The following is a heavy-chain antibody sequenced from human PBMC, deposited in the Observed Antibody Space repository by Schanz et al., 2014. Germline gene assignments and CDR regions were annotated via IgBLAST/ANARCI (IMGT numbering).Heavy chain of an antibody. V-gene: IGHV3-23*04. CDR2: ISTSGVNK. J-gene: IGHJ4*01. CDR3: AIPGYANSWSPYHFNY. Sequence: EVQLVESGGSLAQPGGSLRLSCATSGFTFSSYAMTWVRQAPGKGLDWVSAISTSGVNKFYADSVRGRFTISRDNSKNTVYLQMNNLRADDTAVYFCAIPGYANSWSPYHFNYWGRGTLVTVSS. D-gene: IGHD6-13*01. CDR1: GFTFSSYA.